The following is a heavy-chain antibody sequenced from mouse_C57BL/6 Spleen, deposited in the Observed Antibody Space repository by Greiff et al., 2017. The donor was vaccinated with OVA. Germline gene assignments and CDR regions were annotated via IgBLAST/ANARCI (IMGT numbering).Heavy chain of an antibody. Sequence: VKLVESGPGLVAPSQSLSITCTVSGFSLTSYAISWVRQPPGKGLEWLGVIWTGGGTNYNSALKSRLSISKDNSKSQVFLKMNSLQTDDTARYYCARKGDSSGYYAMDYWGQGTSVTVSS. CDR1: GFSLTSYA. D-gene: IGHD3-2*02. CDR3: ARKGDSSGYYAMDY. V-gene: IGHV2-9-1*01. J-gene: IGHJ4*01. CDR2: IWTGGGT.